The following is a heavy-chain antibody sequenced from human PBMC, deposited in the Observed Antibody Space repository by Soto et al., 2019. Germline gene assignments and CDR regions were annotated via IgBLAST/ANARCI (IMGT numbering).Heavy chain of an antibody. CDR3: AREVAAEADYYYGMDV. D-gene: IGHD6-13*01. J-gene: IGHJ6*02. CDR1: GGSISSGGYY. CDR2: IYYSGST. V-gene: IGHV4-31*03. Sequence: PSETLSLTCTVSGGSISSGGYYWSWIRQHPGKGLEWIGYIYYSGSTYYNPSLKSRVTISVDTSKNQFSLKLSSVTAADTAVYYCAREVAAEADYYYGMDVWGQGTTVTVSS.